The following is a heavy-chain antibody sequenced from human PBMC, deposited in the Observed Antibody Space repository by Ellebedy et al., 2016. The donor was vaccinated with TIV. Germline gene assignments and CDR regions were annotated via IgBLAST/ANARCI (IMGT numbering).Heavy chain of an antibody. CDR2: SNSKADGGAT. V-gene: IGHV3-15*01. Sequence: GESLKIPCVAPGLIFHNAWMSWVRQAPGKGLAWVGRSNSKADGGATDFAAPVRGRFTISRDDSKDTLYLQMNSLKTEDTAVYYCTKNLRWEDEKDYWGQGTLVTVSS. J-gene: IGHJ4*02. D-gene: IGHD1-26*01. CDR1: GLIFHNAW. CDR3: TKNLRWEDEKDY.